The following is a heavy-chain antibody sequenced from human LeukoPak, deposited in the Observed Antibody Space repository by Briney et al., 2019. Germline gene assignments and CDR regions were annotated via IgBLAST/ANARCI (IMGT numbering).Heavy chain of an antibody. J-gene: IGHJ5*02. CDR2: IDSSGSNI. CDR3: ARGITLVRKTWFDP. CDR1: GFTFSSYE. D-gene: IGHD3-10*01. V-gene: IGHV3-48*03. Sequence: GGSLRLSCAASGFTFSSYEMNWVRQAPGEGLEWTAHIDSSGSNIDYADSVKGRFTISRDNAKTSLYLQMNSQRAEDTAVYYCARGITLVRKTWFDPWGQGTLVTVSS.